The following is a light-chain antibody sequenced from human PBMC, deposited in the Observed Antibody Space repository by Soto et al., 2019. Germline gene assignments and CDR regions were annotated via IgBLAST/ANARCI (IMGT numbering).Light chain of an antibody. Sequence: QSVLTQPPSVTGAPGQRVTISCTGSHSDIGAGYGVHWYQQFPHSAPKLLIYDTTNRPSGVPDRFSGSRSGTSASLAITGLQAEDEADYYCQSFDSRRSGLLFGGGTKLTVL. CDR3: QSFDSRRSGLL. CDR2: DTT. J-gene: IGLJ2*01. CDR1: HSDIGAGYG. V-gene: IGLV1-40*01.